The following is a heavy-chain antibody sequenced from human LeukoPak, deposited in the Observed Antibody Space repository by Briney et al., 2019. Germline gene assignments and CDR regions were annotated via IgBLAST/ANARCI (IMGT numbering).Heavy chain of an antibody. J-gene: IGHJ4*02. V-gene: IGHV3-23*01. CDR3: AKSIYDILTGYPH. CDR2: ISGSGGST. CDR1: GFTFSSYA. D-gene: IGHD3-9*01. Sequence: GGSLRLSCAASGFTFSSYAMSWVRQAPGKGLEWVSGISGSGGSTYYADSVKGRFAISRDNSKNTLYLQMNSLRAEDTAVYYCAKSIYDILTGYPHWGQGTLVTVSS.